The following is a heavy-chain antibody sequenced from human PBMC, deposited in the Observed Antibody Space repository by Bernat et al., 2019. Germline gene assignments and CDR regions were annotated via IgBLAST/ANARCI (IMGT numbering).Heavy chain of an antibody. CDR3: ARLGGSGSYEDY. Sequence: EVQLVESGGGLIQPGGSLRLSCAASGLTVSANYMSWVRQAPEKGLVWVSIIYSGGSTYYAGSVKGRFTISRDNSKNTLDLQMNSLRAEDTTLYYWARLGGSGSYEDYWGQGTLVTVSS. CDR1: GLTVSANY. D-gene: IGHD1-26*01. V-gene: IGHV3-53*01. CDR2: IYSGGST. J-gene: IGHJ4*02.